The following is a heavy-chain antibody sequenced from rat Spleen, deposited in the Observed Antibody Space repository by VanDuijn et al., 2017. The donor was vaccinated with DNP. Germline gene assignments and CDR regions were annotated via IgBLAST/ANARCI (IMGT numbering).Heavy chain of an antibody. D-gene: IGHD1-10*01. CDR1: GFTFSDYY. V-gene: IGHV5-22*01. CDR2: VSYDGGFT. Sequence: EVQLMESGGGLVQPGRSLKLSCEASGFTFSDYYMAWVRQAPTKGLEWVAYVSYDGGFTYYGDSVKGRFTISRDNAKNTLYLQMNSLRSEDMATYYCARWDNRYYFDFWGQGVMVTVSS. CDR3: ARWDNRYYFDF. J-gene: IGHJ2*01.